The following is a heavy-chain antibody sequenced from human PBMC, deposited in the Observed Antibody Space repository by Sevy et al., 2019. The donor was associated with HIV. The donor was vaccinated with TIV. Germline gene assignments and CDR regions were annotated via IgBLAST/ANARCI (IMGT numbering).Heavy chain of an antibody. J-gene: IGHJ6*02. CDR1: GYNFNIYT. V-gene: IGHV1-18*01. CDR2: ISPYDGDT. Sequence: ASVKVSCQSSGYNFNIYTIHWVRQARGQGLEGVGRISPYDGDTDYAHNFHGRVSVTMDTSTSTAYLGLTSLRSDDTAVYFCTRDTWELLTGIAYYYSGMDVWGQGTTVTVSS. CDR3: TRDTWELLTGIAYYYSGMDV. D-gene: IGHD1-26*01.